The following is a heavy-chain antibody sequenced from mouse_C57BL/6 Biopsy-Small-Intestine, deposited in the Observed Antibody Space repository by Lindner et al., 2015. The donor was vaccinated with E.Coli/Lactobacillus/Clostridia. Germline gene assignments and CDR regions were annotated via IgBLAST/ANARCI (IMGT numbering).Heavy chain of an antibody. V-gene: IGHV1-4*01. Sequence: SVKVSCKTSRYIFAKFYVHWVRQAPGQGLEWMGLINPSVDATMFAHNFQGRITMTRDTSASTVYMQLRSLRSADTAVYYCALWTLVTTPTAGRGGFNIWGRGTNVTVTS. D-gene: IGHD1-1*02. CDR3: ALWTLVTTPTAGRGGFNI. CDR1: RYIFAKFY. J-gene: IGHJ1*02. CDR2: INPSVDAT.